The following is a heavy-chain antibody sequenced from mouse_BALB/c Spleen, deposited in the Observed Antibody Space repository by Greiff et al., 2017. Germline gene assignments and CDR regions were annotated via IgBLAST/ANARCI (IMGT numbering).Heavy chain of an antibody. CDR3: ARGGGVRYAMDY. V-gene: IGHV14-3*02. Sequence: EVQLKESGAELVKPGASVKLSCTASGFNIKDSYMHWVKQSPEQGLEWIGRIDPANGNTKYDPKFQGKATITADTSSNTAYLQLSSLTSEDTAVYYCARGGGVRYAMDYWGQGTSVTVSA. CDR1: GFNIKDSY. J-gene: IGHJ4*01. D-gene: IGHD5-1*01. CDR2: IDPANGNT.